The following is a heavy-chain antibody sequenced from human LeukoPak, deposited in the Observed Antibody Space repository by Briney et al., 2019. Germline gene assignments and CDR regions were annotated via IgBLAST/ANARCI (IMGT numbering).Heavy chain of an antibody. J-gene: IGHJ4*02. CDR3: ARQRPPYYFDY. V-gene: IGHV4-39*01. Sequence: SETLSLTCTVSGGSISSSSYYWGWIRQPPGKGLEWIGSIYYSGSTYYNPSLKSRVTISVDTSKNQFSLKLSSVTAADTAVYYCARQRPPYYFDYWGQGTLVTVSS. D-gene: IGHD1-14*01. CDR2: IYYSGST. CDR1: GGSISSSSYY.